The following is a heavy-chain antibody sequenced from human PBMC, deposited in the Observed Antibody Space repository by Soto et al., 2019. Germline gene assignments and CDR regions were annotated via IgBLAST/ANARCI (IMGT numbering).Heavy chain of an antibody. J-gene: IGHJ3*02. CDR1: GYTFTSYD. CDR2: MNPNSGNT. Sequence: ASVKVSCKASGYTFTSYDINWVRQAAGQGLEWMGWMNPNSGNTGYAQKFQGRVTMTRNTSISTAYMELSSLRSEDTAVYYCARGGWVFDAFDIWGQGTMVTVSS. D-gene: IGHD3-16*01. V-gene: IGHV1-8*01. CDR3: ARGGWVFDAFDI.